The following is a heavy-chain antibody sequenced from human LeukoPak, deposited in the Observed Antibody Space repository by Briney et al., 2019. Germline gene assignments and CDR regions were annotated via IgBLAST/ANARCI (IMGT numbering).Heavy chain of an antibody. Sequence: PGRSLRLSCAASGFTFSSYAMTWVRQAPGKGLEWVSTVSGGGGTTYYADSAKGRFTISRDNSKNTLYLQMNSLRADDTAIYYSAKVTKWLRASSDYWGQGTLVTVSS. D-gene: IGHD5-12*01. V-gene: IGHV3-23*01. CDR2: VSGGGGTT. CDR3: AKVTKWLRASSDY. J-gene: IGHJ4*02. CDR1: GFTFSSYA.